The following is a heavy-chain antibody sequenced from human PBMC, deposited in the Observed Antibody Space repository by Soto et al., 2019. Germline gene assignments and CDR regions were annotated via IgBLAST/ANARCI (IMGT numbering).Heavy chain of an antibody. D-gene: IGHD5-18*01. CDR2: TYYRSKWYN. CDR1: GHRASSNSAA. V-gene: IGHV6-1*01. J-gene: IGHJ6*03. CDR3: PRDPPEIYSAFDL. Sequence: SQAISLTWSISGHRASSNSAAWNWIRQSPSRGLEWLGRTYYRSKWYNDYAVSVKSRITINPDTSKNQFSLQLNSVTPEDTAGYYCPRDPPEIYSAFDLCVKGTIVTITS.